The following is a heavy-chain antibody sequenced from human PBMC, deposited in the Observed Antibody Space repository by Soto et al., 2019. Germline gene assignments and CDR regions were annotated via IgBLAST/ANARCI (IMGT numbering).Heavy chain of an antibody. J-gene: IGHJ5*01. CDR3: ARGLSGWYLFDS. V-gene: IGHV4-31*03. CDR1: GGSVSSGDHY. CDR2: IYEMETT. Sequence: SETLSLTCTVSGGSVSSGDHYWTWMRQHPGKGLEWIGYIYEMETTNYNPSLESRVTISVDTSKNQVYLEVTSVTAADTAVYYCARGLSGWYLFDSWGQGTLVTVSS. D-gene: IGHD6-19*01.